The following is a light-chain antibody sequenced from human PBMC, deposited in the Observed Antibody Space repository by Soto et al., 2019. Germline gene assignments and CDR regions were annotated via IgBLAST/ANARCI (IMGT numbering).Light chain of an antibody. CDR3: CSYAGSSTWV. CDR1: NSDVGSYNL. J-gene: IGLJ3*02. V-gene: IGLV2-23*01. CDR2: EGS. Sequence: QSALTQPASVSGSPGQSITISCTETNSDVGSYNLVSWYQQHPGKAPKLLIYEGSKRPSGVSNRFSGSKSGNTASLTISGLQAEDEADYYCCSYAGSSTWVFGGGTKLTVL.